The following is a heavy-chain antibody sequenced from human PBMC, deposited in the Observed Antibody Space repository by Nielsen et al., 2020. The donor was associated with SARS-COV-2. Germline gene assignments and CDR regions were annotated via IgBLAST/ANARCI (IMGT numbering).Heavy chain of an antibody. CDR3: ARAAGGYYDFWSGFACYGMDV. V-gene: IGHV3-48*03. CDR2: IGGNGRNI. J-gene: IGHJ6*02. D-gene: IGHD3-3*01. Sequence: WIRQPPGKALEWLSYIGGNGRNIFYADSVKGRFTISRDNAENSLSLQMNSLRAEDTAVYYCARAAGGYYDFWSGFACYGMDVWGQGTTVTVSS.